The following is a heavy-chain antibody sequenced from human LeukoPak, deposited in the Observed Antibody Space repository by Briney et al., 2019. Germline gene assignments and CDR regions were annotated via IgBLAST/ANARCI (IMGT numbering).Heavy chain of an antibody. V-gene: IGHV3-23*01. CDR3: ARASASGGHYFFDY. J-gene: IGHJ4*02. CDR2: ISGSGGST. CDR1: GFTFSSYA. D-gene: IGHD3-10*01. Sequence: GSLRLSCAASGFTFSSYAMSWVRQAPGKGLEWVSAISGSGGSTYYADSVKGRFTISRDNSKNTLYLQMNSLRAEDTAVYYCARASASGGHYFFDYWGQGTLVTVSS.